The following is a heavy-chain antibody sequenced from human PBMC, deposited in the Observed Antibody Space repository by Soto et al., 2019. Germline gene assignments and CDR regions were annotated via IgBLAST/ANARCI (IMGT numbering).Heavy chain of an antibody. J-gene: IGHJ6*02. V-gene: IGHV5-51*01. CDR1: GYSFTSYW. Sequence: PGESLKISCKGSGYSFTSYWIGWVRQMPGKGLEWMGIIYPGDSDIRYSPSFQGQVTISADKSISTAYLQWSSLKASDTAMYYCARFPYQLLLRIYYYYYGMDVWGQGTTVTVTS. CDR3: ARFPYQLLLRIYYYYYGMDV. CDR2: IYPGDSDI. D-gene: IGHD2-2*01.